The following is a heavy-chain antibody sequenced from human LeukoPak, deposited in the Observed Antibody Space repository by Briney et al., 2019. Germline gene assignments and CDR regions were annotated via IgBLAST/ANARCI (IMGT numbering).Heavy chain of an antibody. J-gene: IGHJ3*02. CDR1: GFTFNDHD. CDR2: ICCAGDT. CDR3: VRVANHAFDI. V-gene: IGHV3-13*01. Sequence: PGGSLRLSCAASGFTFNDHDMHWVRQGTGKGLEWVSAICCAGDTYYLGSVKGRFIISRENAKNSLYLQMNSLRAGDTAVYYCVRVANHAFDIWGQGTLVTVSS.